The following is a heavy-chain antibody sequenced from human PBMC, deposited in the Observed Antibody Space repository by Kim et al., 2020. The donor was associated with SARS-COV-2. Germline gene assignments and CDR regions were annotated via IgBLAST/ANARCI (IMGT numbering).Heavy chain of an antibody. V-gene: IGHV4-59*09. J-gene: IGHJ4*02. Sequence: PALKGRVTISVDTSKNQFSLKLSSVTAADTAVYYCARGRGIVVVPTCFDYWGQGTLVTVSS. CDR3: ARGRGIVVVPTCFDY. D-gene: IGHD2-2*01.